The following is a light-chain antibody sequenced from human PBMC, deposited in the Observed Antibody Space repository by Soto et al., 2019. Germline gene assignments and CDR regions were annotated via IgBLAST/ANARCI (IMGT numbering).Light chain of an antibody. CDR3: AAWDDSLNGLV. CDR2: NNN. J-gene: IGLJ1*01. CDR1: SSNIGSNT. Sequence: QSVLTQPPSASGTPGQRVTISCSGSSSNIGSNTVNWYQQLPGTAHKLLIYNNNQRPSGVPDRCSGSKSGTSASLAISGLQSEDEADYYCAAWDDSLNGLVFGTGTKVTVL. V-gene: IGLV1-44*01.